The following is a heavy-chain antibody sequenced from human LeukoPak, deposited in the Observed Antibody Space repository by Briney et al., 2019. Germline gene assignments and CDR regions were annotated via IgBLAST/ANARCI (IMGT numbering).Heavy chain of an antibody. D-gene: IGHD5-18*01. CDR3: ARVDYSYGYFDY. J-gene: IGHJ4*02. Sequence: PGGSLRLSCAASGFTFSSYGMQSVRQAPGKGLEWVAVIWYDGSNKYYADSVKGRFTISRDNSKNTLYLQMNSLRAEDTAVYYCARVDYSYGYFDYWGQGTLVTVSS. CDR2: IWYDGSNK. V-gene: IGHV3-33*01. CDR1: GFTFSSYG.